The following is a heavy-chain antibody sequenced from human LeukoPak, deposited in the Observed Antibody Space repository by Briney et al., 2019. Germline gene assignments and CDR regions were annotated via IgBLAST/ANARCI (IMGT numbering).Heavy chain of an antibody. D-gene: IGHD6-19*01. CDR1: GFTFSNAW. CDR3: AKAGIAVAGKSFGRKALSYYFDY. CDR2: IKSKTDGGTT. J-gene: IGHJ4*02. Sequence: PGGSLRLSCAASGFTFSNAWMSWVRQAPGKGLEWVGRIKSKTDGGTTDYADSVKGRFTISRDNSKSTLYLQMNSLRAEDTAVYYCAKAGIAVAGKSFGRKALSYYFDYWGQGTLVTVSS. V-gene: IGHV3-15*01.